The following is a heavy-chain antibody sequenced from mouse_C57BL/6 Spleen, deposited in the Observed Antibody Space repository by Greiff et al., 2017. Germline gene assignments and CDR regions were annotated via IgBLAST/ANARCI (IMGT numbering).Heavy chain of an antibody. CDR1: GYSITSGYY. V-gene: IGHV3-6*01. D-gene: IGHD2-1*01. CDR3: ARGGYGNSLAY. CDR2: ISYDGSN. Sequence: EVKLQESGPGLVKPSQSLSLTCSVTGYSITSGYYWNWIRQFPGNKLEWMGYISYDGSNNYNPSLKNRISITRDTSKNQFFLKLNSVTTEDTATDYCARGGYGNSLAYWGQGTLVTVSA. J-gene: IGHJ3*01.